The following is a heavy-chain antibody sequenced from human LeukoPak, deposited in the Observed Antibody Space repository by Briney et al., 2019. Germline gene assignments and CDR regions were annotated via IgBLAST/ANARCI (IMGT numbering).Heavy chain of an antibody. CDR3: AREYPMVRGVYY. Sequence: PGXSLRLSCAASGFTFSDYYMSWIRQAPGKGLEWVSYISSSGSTIYYADSVKGRFTISSDNAKNSLYLQMNSLRAEDTAVYYCAREYPMVRGVYYWGQGTLVTVSS. CDR1: GFTFSDYY. V-gene: IGHV3-11*04. D-gene: IGHD3-10*01. J-gene: IGHJ4*02. CDR2: ISSSGSTI.